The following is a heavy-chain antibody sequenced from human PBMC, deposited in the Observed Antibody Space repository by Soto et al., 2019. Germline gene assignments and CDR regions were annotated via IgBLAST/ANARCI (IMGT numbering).Heavy chain of an antibody. CDR1: GFTFSDYY. V-gene: IGHV3-11*01. CDR2: ISSSGSTI. CDR3: ARVGGRDSSSRRGYYYHYGMDV. J-gene: IGHJ6*02. D-gene: IGHD6-6*01. Sequence: QVQLVESGGGLVKPGGSLRLSCAASGFTFSDYYMSWIRQAPGKGLEWVSYISSSGSTIYYADSVKGRFTISRDNAKNALYLQKNSLRAEDTAVYYCARVGGRDSSSRRGYYYHYGMDVWGQGTTVTVSS.